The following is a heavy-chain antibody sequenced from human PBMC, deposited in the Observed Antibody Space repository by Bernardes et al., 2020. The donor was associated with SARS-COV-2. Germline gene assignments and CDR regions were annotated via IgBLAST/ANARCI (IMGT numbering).Heavy chain of an antibody. CDR1: GGSFSGYY. D-gene: IGHD2-2*01. Sequence: SETLSLTCAVYGGSFSGYYWSWIRQPPGKGLEWIGEINHSGSTNYNPSLKSRVTISVDTSKNQFSLKLSSVTAADTAVYYCARGDYCSSTSCYFARAEYFQHWGQGTLVTVSS. J-gene: IGHJ1*01. CDR3: ARGDYCSSTSCYFARAEYFQH. V-gene: IGHV4-34*01. CDR2: INHSGST.